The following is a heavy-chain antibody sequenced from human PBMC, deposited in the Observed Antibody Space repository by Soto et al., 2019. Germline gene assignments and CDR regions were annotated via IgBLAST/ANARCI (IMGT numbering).Heavy chain of an antibody. CDR1: GYTFVNYH. D-gene: IGHD4-4*01. V-gene: IGHV1-18*01. J-gene: IGHJ4*02. Sequence: QVQLVQSGGEVKKPGASVTVSCKASGYTFVNYHITWVRQAPGQGLEWMAWINTYNGMTDYAQKFQGRVTMTRDTSTSTAYMQLRNLGSADTAVYFCAKSPRGEMSTDWGQGTLVIVSS. CDR2: INTYNGMT. CDR3: AKSPRGEMSTD.